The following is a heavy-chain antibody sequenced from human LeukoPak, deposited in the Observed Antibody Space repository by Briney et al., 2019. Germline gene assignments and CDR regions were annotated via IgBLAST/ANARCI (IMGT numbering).Heavy chain of an antibody. J-gene: IGHJ4*02. CDR3: AKEGKIRVVIDY. CDR2: IHTSGST. CDR1: GASISTYY. D-gene: IGHD3-10*01. V-gene: IGHV4-4*07. Sequence: AETLSLTCTVSGASISTYYWSWIRQPAGKGLEWIGHIHTSGSTNYNPSLKSRVTMSLDTSKNQFSLKLNSVTAADTAVYYCAKEGKIRVVIDYWGQGALVTASS.